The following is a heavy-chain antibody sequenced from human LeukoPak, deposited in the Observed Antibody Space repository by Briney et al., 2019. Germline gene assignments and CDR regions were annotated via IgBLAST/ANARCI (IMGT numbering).Heavy chain of an antibody. CDR2: IYYSGST. CDR3: ARGPTVIAAAGTVCHYMDV. V-gene: IGHV4-59*01. Sequence: PSETLSLTCAVYGGSFSGYYWSWIRQPPGKGLEWIGYIYYSGSTNYNPSLKSRVTISVDTSKNQFSLKLSSVTAADTAVYYCARGPTVIAAAGTVCHYMDVWGKGTTVTISS. CDR1: GGSFSGYY. J-gene: IGHJ6*03. D-gene: IGHD6-13*01.